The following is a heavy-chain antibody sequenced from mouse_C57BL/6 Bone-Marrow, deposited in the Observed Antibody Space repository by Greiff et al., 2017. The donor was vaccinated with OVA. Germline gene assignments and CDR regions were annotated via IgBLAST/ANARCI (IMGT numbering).Heavy chain of an antibody. V-gene: IGHV14-4*01. D-gene: IGHD1-1*01. CDR1: GFNIKDDY. CDR3: TTLITTVVADAMDY. CDR2: IDPENGDT. J-gene: IGHJ4*01. Sequence: VQLKQSGAELVRPGASVKLSCTASGFNIKDDYMHWVKQRPEQGLEWIGWIDPENGDTEYASKFQGKATITADTSSNTAYLQLRSLTSEDTAVYYCTTLITTVVADAMDYWGQGTSVTVSS.